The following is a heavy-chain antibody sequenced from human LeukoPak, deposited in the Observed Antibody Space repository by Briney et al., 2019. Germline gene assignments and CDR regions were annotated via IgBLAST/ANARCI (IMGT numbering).Heavy chain of an antibody. Sequence: GGSLRLSCAASGFTVSSNYMSWVRQAPGKGLEWVSVIYSGGSTYYAASVKGRFTISRDNSQNTLYLQMDSLRDEDTAVYYCVKDLLCADDSCLTEVFDFWGQGTMVTVSS. V-gene: IGHV3-53*01. J-gene: IGHJ3*01. CDR3: VKDLLCADDSCLTEVFDF. D-gene: IGHD2-21*02. CDR2: IYSGGST. CDR1: GFTVSSNY.